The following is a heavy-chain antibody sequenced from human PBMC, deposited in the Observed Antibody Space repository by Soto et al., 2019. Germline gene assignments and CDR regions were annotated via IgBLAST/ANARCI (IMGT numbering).Heavy chain of an antibody. J-gene: IGHJ4*02. V-gene: IGHV3-30*18. CDR2: ISYDGSNK. Sequence: GGSLRLSCAASGFTFSSYGMHWVRQAPGKGLEWVAVISYDGSNKYYADSVKGRFTISRDNSKNTLYLQMNSLRAEDTAVYYCAKDSGRGYSYGTPFDYWGQGTLVTVSS. CDR3: AKDSGRGYSYGTPFDY. CDR1: GFTFSSYG. D-gene: IGHD5-18*01.